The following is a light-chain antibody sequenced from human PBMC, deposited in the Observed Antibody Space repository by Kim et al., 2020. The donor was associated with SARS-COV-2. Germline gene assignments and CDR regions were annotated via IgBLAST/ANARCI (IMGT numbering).Light chain of an antibody. V-gene: IGKV3-15*01. J-gene: IGKJ4*01. CDR3: QQYNNWRLT. CDR2: GAS. CDR1: QSVSSN. Sequence: VSPGERATRSCRASQSVSSNLAWYQQKPGQAPRLLIYGASTRATGIPARFSGSGSGTEFTLTISSLQSEDFAVYYCQQYNNWRLTFGGGTKVDIK.